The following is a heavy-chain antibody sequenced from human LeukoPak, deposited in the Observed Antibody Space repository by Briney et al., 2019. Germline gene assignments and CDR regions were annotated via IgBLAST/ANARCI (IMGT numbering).Heavy chain of an antibody. V-gene: IGHV4-59*08. CDR2: IYYSGST. J-gene: IGHJ4*02. Sequence: SETLSLTCTVSGGSISSYYWSWIRQPPGKGLEWIGYIYYSGSTNYNPSLKSRVTISVGTSKNQFSLKLSSVTAADTAVYYCARHSTVVTSHFDYWGQGTLVTVSS. CDR3: ARHSTVVTSHFDY. CDR1: GGSISSYY. D-gene: IGHD4-23*01.